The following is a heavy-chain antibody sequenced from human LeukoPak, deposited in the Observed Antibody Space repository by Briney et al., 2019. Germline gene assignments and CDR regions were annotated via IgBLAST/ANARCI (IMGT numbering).Heavy chain of an antibody. D-gene: IGHD6-19*01. CDR2: INPSGGST. CDR3: ARGINLGGSGWYDEGSGWFDP. CDR1: GYTFTSYY. V-gene: IGHV1-46*01. Sequence: ASVKVSCRASGYTFTSYYMHWVRQAPGQGLEWMGIINPSGGSTSYAQKFQGRVTMTRDMSTSTVYMELSSLRSEDTAVYYCARGINLGGSGWYDEGSGWFDPWGQGTLVTVSS. J-gene: IGHJ5*02.